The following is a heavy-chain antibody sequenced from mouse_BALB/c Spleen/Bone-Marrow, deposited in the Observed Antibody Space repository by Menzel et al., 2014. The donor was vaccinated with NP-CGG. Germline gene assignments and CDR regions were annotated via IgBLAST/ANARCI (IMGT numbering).Heavy chain of an antibody. Sequence: VQLQQSGAELVKPGASVTLSCKASGYTFTSYYMYWVKQRPGQGLEWIGEINPSNGGTNFNEKFKSKATLTVDKSSSTAYMQLSSLTSEDSAVYYWTRSYYGNYFDVWGAGTTVTVSS. J-gene: IGHJ1*01. CDR2: INPSNGGT. CDR3: TRSYYGNYFDV. V-gene: IGHV1S81*02. CDR1: GYTFTSYY. D-gene: IGHD2-1*01.